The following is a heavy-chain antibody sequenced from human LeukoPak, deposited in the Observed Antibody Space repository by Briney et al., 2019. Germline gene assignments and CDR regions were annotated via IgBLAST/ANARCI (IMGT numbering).Heavy chain of an antibody. V-gene: IGHV3-20*04. CDR3: ARDLDKDIVVVPAARGGYNWFDP. Sequence: GGSLRLSCAASGFTFDDYGMSWVRQAPGKGLEWVSGINWNGGSTGYADSVKGRFTISRDNAKNSLYLQMNSLRAEDTAVYYCARDLDKDIVVVPAARGGYNWFDPWGQGTLVTVSS. J-gene: IGHJ5*02. CDR1: GFTFDDYG. D-gene: IGHD2-2*01. CDR2: INWNGGST.